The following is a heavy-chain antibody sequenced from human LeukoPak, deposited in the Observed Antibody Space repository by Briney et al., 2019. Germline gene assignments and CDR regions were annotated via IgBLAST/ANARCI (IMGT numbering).Heavy chain of an antibody. Sequence: GGSLRPSCAASGFIFSSYWMHWVRQVPGKGLVWVSRIKSDGSSTSYADSVKGRFTISRDNAKNTLYLQMNSLRAEDTAVYYCARDGWGSSMGYWGQGTLVTVSS. CDR2: IKSDGSST. J-gene: IGHJ4*02. D-gene: IGHD3-10*01. V-gene: IGHV3-74*01. CDR1: GFIFSSYW. CDR3: ARDGWGSSMGY.